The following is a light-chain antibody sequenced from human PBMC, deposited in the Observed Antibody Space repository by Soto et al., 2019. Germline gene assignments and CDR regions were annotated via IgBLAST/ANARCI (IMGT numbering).Light chain of an antibody. J-gene: IGLJ2*01. Sequence: QSVLTQPRSVSGSPGQSVTVSCIGTSSDVGDYNSVSWYQQHPGKAPKLMIYDVSKRPSGVPDRFSGSKSGNTASLTISGLQAEDEADYYCAAWDDSLNGVVFGGGTKLTVL. CDR3: AAWDDSLNGVV. V-gene: IGLV2-11*01. CDR2: DVS. CDR1: SSDVGDYNS.